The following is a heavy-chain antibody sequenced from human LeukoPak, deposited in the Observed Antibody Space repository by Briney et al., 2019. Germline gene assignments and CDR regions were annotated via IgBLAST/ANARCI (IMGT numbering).Heavy chain of an antibody. CDR1: GFIFSSHW. Sequence: GGSLRLSCSDSGFIFSSHWMSWVRQAPGKGLEWVANINQDGRQRYYVDSVKGRFTISRDNAKSSFYLQMDSLRAEDTAVYYCARSLLQYYYYGMDVWGQGTTVIVSS. CDR3: ARSLLQYYYYGMDV. J-gene: IGHJ6*02. V-gene: IGHV3-7*01. CDR2: INQDGRQR. D-gene: IGHD2/OR15-2a*01.